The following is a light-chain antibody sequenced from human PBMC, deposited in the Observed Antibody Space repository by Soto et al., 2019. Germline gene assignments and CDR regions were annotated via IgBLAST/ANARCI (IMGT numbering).Light chain of an antibody. CDR2: DAS. CDR1: QSISSY. J-gene: IGKJ1*01. Sequence: DIQITQSPSSLSASVVYRVTITCRSSQSISSYLNWYQQKPGKAPKLLIYDASSLESGVPSRFSGSGSRTEFTLTISSLQPDYFATYYCQQYNSYWTFGQGTKVDIK. V-gene: IGKV1-5*01. CDR3: QQYNSYWT.